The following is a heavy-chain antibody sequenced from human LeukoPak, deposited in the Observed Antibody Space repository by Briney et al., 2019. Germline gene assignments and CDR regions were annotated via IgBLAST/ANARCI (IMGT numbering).Heavy chain of an antibody. CDR2: INSDGSDT. J-gene: IGHJ3*02. Sequence: PGGSLRLSCAASGFTFNSYWFHWVRQAPGKGLVWVSRINSDGSDTTYADSVKGRFTISRDNSKNTLYLQMNSLRAEDTAVYYCARKPNAFDIWGQGTMVTVSS. V-gene: IGHV3-74*01. CDR1: GFTFNSYW. CDR3: ARKPNAFDI.